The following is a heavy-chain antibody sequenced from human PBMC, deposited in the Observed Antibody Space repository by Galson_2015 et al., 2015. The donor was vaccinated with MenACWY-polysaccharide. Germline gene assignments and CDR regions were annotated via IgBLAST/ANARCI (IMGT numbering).Heavy chain of an antibody. CDR3: AKQAYSSGCDY. V-gene: IGHV3-30*02. J-gene: IGHJ4*02. Sequence: SLRLSCAASGFTFKHYGMHWVRQAPGKGLEWVAFIRHDGTNEDYVDSVRGRFTISRDNSKKTLYLQMSSLRTEDTAVYFCAKQAYSSGCDYWGLGTLVTVSS. CDR2: IRHDGTNE. D-gene: IGHD6-19*01. CDR1: GFTFKHYG.